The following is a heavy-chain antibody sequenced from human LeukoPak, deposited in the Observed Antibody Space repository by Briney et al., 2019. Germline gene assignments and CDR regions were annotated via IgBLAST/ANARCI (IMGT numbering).Heavy chain of an antibody. J-gene: IGHJ4*02. Sequence: GGSLRLSCAASGFTFSDYYMSWIRQAPGKGLEWVSYISSSGSTIYYADSVKGRFTISRDNAKNSLYPQMNSLRAEDTAMYYCARRIYGGKLADYWGQGTLVTVSS. D-gene: IGHD4-23*01. CDR2: ISSSGSTI. CDR3: ARRIYGGKLADY. V-gene: IGHV3-11*01. CDR1: GFTFSDYY.